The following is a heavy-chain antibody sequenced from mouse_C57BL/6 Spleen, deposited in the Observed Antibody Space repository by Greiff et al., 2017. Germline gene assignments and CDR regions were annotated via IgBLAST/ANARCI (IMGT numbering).Heavy chain of an antibody. CDR3: TTEGTTVVPFDY. CDR1: GFNIKDYY. Sequence: VQLKQSGAELVRPGASVKLSCTASGFNIKDYYMHWVKQRPEQGLEWIGRIDPEDGDTEYAPKFQGKATMTADTSSNTAYLQLSSLTSEDTAVYYCTTEGTTVVPFDYWGQGTTLTVSS. V-gene: IGHV14-1*01. D-gene: IGHD1-1*01. J-gene: IGHJ2*01. CDR2: IDPEDGDT.